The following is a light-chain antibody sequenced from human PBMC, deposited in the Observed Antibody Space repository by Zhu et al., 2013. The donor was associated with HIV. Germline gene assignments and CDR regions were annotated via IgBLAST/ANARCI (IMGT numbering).Light chain of an antibody. CDR2: GAS. CDR1: QSVSSSY. Sequence: PGEGATLSCRASQSVSSSYLAWYQQKPGQAPRLLIYGASSRATGIPDRFSGSGSGTDFTLTISRLEPEDFAVYYCQQYGSSPLFGQGTKLEIK. CDR3: QQYGSSPL. V-gene: IGKV3-20*01. J-gene: IGKJ2*01.